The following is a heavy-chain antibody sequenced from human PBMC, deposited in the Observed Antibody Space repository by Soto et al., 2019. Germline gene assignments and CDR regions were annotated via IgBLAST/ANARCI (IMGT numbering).Heavy chain of an antibody. CDR1: GYTLTVLS. CDR2: FDPEDGET. Sequence: ASVKVSCKVAGYTLTVLSMHWVRQAPGKGLEWMGGFDPEDGETIYAQKFQGRVTMTEDTSTDTAYMELSSLRSEDTAVYYCATGPTGYPYYYYYMDVWGKGTTVTVSS. V-gene: IGHV1-24*01. CDR3: ATGPTGYPYYYYYMDV. J-gene: IGHJ6*03. D-gene: IGHD3-9*01.